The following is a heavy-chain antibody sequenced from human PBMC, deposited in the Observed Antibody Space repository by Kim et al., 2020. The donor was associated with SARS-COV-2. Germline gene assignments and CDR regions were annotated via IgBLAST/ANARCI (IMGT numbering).Heavy chain of an antibody. CDR1: GGSISSYY. J-gene: IGHJ3*02. D-gene: IGHD6-19*01. CDR2: IYYSGST. CDR3: ASQAGSSGWDAFDI. Sequence: SETLSLTCTVSGGSISSYYWSWIRQPPGKGLEWIGYIYYSGSTNYNPSLKSRVTISVDTSKNQFSLKLSSVTAADTAVYYCASQAGSSGWDAFDIWGQGTMVTVSS. V-gene: IGHV4-59*01.